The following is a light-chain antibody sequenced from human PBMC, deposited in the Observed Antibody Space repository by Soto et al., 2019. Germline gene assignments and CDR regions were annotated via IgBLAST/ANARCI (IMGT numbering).Light chain of an antibody. Sequence: QSVLTQPASVSGSPGQSITVSCTGTSSDVGSYNLVSWYQQHPGKAPKLMIYEATKRPSGVSHRFSGSKSGNTASLTISGLQAEDEADYFCCSYAVSGTYVFGTGTKLNVL. CDR3: CSYAVSGTYV. J-gene: IGLJ1*01. V-gene: IGLV2-23*01. CDR2: EAT. CDR1: SSDVGSYNL.